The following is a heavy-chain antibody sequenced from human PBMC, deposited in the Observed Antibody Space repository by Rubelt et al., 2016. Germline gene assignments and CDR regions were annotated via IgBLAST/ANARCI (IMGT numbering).Heavy chain of an antibody. D-gene: IGHD3-22*01. V-gene: IGHV2-70*15. CDR1: GFSLSTSGMC. J-gene: IGHJ4*02. CDR2: IDWDDDK. Sequence: QVTLRESGPALVKPTQTLTLTCTFSGFSLSTSGMCVSWIRQPPGKALEWLARIDWDDDKYYSTSLKTRLTISKDTSKNQVVLTMTNMDPVDTATYYCARIRFLHYYDSSGYSEIDYWGQGTLVTVSS. CDR3: ARIRFLHYYDSSGYSEIDY.